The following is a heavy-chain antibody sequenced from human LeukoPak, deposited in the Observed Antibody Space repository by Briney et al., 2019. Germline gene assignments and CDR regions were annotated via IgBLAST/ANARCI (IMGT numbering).Heavy chain of an antibody. D-gene: IGHD6-13*01. CDR2: IYYSGST. CDR3: ARSYSSSHPGAFDI. Sequence: SETLSLTCTVSGGSISSYYWSWIRQPPGKGLEWIGYIYYSGSTNYNPSLKSRVTISVDTSKNQFSLKLSSVTAADTAVYYCARSYSSSHPGAFDIWGQGTMVTVSS. J-gene: IGHJ3*02. V-gene: IGHV4-59*01. CDR1: GGSISSYY.